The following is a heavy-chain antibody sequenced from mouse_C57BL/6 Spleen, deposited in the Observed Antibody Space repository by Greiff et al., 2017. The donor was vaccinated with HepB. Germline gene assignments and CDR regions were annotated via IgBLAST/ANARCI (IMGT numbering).Heavy chain of an antibody. Sequence: EVQGVESGGGLVKPGGSLKLSCAASGFTFSDYGMHWVRQAPEKGLEWVAYISSGSSTIYYADTVKGRFTISRDNAKNTLFLQMTSLRSEDTAMYYCARPSYDYDTWFAYWGQGTLVTVSA. D-gene: IGHD2-4*01. CDR1: GFTFSDYG. CDR3: ARPSYDYDTWFAY. V-gene: IGHV5-17*01. CDR2: ISSGSSTI. J-gene: IGHJ3*01.